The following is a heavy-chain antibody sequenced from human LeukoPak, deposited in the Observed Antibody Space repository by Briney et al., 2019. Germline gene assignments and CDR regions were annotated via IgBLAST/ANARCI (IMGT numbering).Heavy chain of an antibody. CDR1: GYSFTSYW. CDR2: IYPGDSDT. CDR3: ARSPVMDTAMADY. Sequence: GESLKISCKGSGYSFTSYWIGWVRQMPGKGLEWMGIIYPGDSDTRYSPSFQGQVTISADKSISTAYLLWSSLKASDTAMYYCARSPVMDTAMADYWGQGTLVTVSS. D-gene: IGHD5-18*01. J-gene: IGHJ4*02. V-gene: IGHV5-51*01.